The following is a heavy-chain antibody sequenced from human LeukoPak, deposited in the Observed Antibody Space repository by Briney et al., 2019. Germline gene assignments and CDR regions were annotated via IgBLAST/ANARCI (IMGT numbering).Heavy chain of an antibody. V-gene: IGHV1-24*01. CDR1: GGTFSSYA. D-gene: IGHD3-3*01. J-gene: IGHJ4*02. CDR2: FDPEDGET. Sequence: ASVKVSCKASGGTFSSYAISWVRQAPGQGLEWMGGFDPEDGETIYAQKFQGRVTMTEDTSTDTAYMELSSLGSEDTAVYYCATPYDFWSGYFDYWGQGTLVTVSS. CDR3: ATPYDFWSGYFDY.